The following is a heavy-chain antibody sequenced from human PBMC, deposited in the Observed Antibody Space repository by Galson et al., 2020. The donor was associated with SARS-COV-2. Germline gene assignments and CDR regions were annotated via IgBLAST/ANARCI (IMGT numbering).Heavy chain of an antibody. J-gene: IGHJ4*02. Sequence: GGSLRLSCTGSGFTFGDYAMSWFRQAPGKGLEWVGFIKRKGYGGTEYAASVKGRFTISRDDSKSIAYLQMDSLKTEDTAVYYCSRDQWYSDSSGYSTPFDYWGQGTLVTVAS. D-gene: IGHD3-22*01. CDR1: GFTFGDYA. V-gene: IGHV3-49*03. CDR3: SRDQWYSDSSGYSTPFDY. CDR2: IKRKGYGGT.